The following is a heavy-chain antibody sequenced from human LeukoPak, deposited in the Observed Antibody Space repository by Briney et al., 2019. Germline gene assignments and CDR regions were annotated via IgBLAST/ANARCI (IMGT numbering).Heavy chain of an antibody. Sequence: GRSLRLSCAASGFTFSSCAVHWVRQAPGKGLEWVADISYDGNYKYYADSVKGRFTISRDSSKNTVYLQMNSLRAEDTAVYYCATQYSSDSFDYWGQGTLVTVSS. CDR3: ATQYSSDSFDY. CDR1: GFTFSSCA. J-gene: IGHJ4*02. V-gene: IGHV3-30-3*01. D-gene: IGHD6-19*01. CDR2: ISYDGNYK.